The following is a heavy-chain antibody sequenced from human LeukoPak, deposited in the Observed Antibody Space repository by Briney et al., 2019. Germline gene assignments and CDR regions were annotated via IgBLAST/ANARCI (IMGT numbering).Heavy chain of an antibody. CDR3: ARGGYCSSTSWHNDY. J-gene: IGHJ4*02. V-gene: IGHV4-34*01. D-gene: IGHD2-2*01. CDR2: INHSGST. CDR1: GGSFSGYY. Sequence: SETLSLTCAVFGGSFSGYYWSWLRQPPGKGLEWIGEINHSGSTNYNPSLKSRVTISVDTSKNQFSLTLSSVTAADTAVYYCARGGYCSSTSWHNDYWGQGSLVTVSS.